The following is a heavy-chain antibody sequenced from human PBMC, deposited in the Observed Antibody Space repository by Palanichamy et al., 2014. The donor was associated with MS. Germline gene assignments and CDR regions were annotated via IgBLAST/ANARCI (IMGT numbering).Heavy chain of an antibody. CDR1: GFTFSSYW. J-gene: IGHJ4*02. Sequence: EVQLVESGGGLVQPGGSLRLSCAASGFTFSSYWMSWVRQAPGKGLEWVANIKADGSERYSVDSVKGRFTISRDNAKNSLYLQMNSLRAEDTALYYRATTNRGYWGQGTLVTVSS. V-gene: IGHV3-7*01. CDR3: ATTNRGY. CDR2: IKADGSER.